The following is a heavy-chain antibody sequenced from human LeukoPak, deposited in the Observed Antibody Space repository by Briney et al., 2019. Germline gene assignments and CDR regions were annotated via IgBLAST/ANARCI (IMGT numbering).Heavy chain of an antibody. Sequence: ASVKVSCKASGYTFTGYYMHWVRQAPGQGLEWMGWINPNSGGTNYAQKFQGRVTMTRDTSISTAYMELSRLRSDDTAVYYCASRILWFGEPIASDDAFDIWGQGTMVTVSS. CDR2: INPNSGGT. J-gene: IGHJ3*02. V-gene: IGHV1-2*02. D-gene: IGHD3-10*01. CDR3: ASRILWFGEPIASDDAFDI. CDR1: GYTFTGYY.